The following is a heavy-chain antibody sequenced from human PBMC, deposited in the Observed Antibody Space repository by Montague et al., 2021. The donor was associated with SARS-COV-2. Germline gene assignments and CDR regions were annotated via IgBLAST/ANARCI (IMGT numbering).Heavy chain of an antibody. V-gene: IGHV3-53*01. Sequence: SLRLSCAASGFTVSSNYMSWVRQAPGKGLEWVSLIYSSGRTSYPDSVKGRFTMSRDNSKNTQYLQMNSMRAEDTAVYYCAGDFGESRDHWGQGTLVTVSS. D-gene: IGHD3-10*01. J-gene: IGHJ4*02. CDR2: IYSSGRT. CDR3: AGDFGESRDH. CDR1: GFTVSSNY.